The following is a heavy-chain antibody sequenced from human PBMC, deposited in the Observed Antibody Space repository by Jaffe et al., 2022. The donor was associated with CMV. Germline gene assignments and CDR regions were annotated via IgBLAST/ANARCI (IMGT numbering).Heavy chain of an antibody. CDR3: ARDGEESSGWSVNIYYYYYGMDV. CDR2: INPNSGGT. V-gene: IGHV1-2*02. D-gene: IGHD6-19*01. CDR1: GYTFTGYY. Sequence: QVQLVQSGAEVKKPGASVKVSCKASGYTFTGYYMHWVRQAPGQGLEWMGWINPNSGGTNYAQKFQGRVTMTRDTSISTAYMELSRLRSDDTAVYYCARDGEESSGWSVNIYYYYYGMDVWGQGTTVTVSS. J-gene: IGHJ6*02.